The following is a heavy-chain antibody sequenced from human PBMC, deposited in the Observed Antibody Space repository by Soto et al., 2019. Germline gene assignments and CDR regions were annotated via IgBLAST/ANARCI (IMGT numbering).Heavy chain of an antibody. V-gene: IGHV3-21*01. CDR3: ARARVNGDFDY. Sequence: EVQLVESGGGLVKPGGSLRLSCAASGFTFSSYSMNWVRQAPGKGLEWVSSISSSSSYIYYADSVKGRFTISGDNAKNSLYLQMNSLRAEDTAVYYCARARVNGDFDYWGQGTLVTVSS. CDR1: GFTFSSYS. J-gene: IGHJ4*02. CDR2: ISSSSSYI. D-gene: IGHD4-17*01.